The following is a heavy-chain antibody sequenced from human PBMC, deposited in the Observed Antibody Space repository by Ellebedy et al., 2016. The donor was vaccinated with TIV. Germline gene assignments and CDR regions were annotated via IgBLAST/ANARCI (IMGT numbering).Heavy chain of an antibody. Sequence: ASVKVSCKASGYTFTTYDINWVRQATGQGLEWMGWMNPNGGNTDYAQKFQDRVIMTRNTSISTAYMELYSLTSEDTAVYYCARGGYSYPEDFDFWGQGTLVTVSS. CDR2: MNPNGGNT. CDR3: ARGGYSYPEDFDF. J-gene: IGHJ4*02. CDR1: GYTFTTYD. V-gene: IGHV1-8*01. D-gene: IGHD5-18*01.